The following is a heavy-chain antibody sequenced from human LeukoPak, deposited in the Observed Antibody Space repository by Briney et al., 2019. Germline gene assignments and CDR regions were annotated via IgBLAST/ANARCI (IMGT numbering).Heavy chain of an antibody. D-gene: IGHD3-10*01. J-gene: IGHJ4*02. CDR2: IYYSGST. CDR3: AGGPLPSGSYTFNY. V-gene: IGHV4-59*01. Sequence: SETLSLTCTVSGGSISSYYWSWIRQPPGKGLEWIGHIYYSGSTNYNPSLKSRVTISVDTSKNQFSLKLSSVTAADTAVYYRAGGPLPSGSYTFNYWGQGTLVTVSS. CDR1: GGSISSYY.